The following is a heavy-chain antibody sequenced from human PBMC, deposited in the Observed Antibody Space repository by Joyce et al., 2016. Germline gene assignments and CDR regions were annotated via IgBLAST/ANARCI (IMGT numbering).Heavy chain of an antibody. D-gene: IGHD6-13*01. CDR1: GLTFSSYK. J-gene: IGHJ3*02. V-gene: IGHV3-21*01. Sequence: EVQLVESGGGLVKPGGSLRLSCADSGLTFSSYKMNWVRQSPVKVLEWVSSISSSSSYIYYADSVKGRFTISGDNAKSSLYLQMNSLRAEDTAVYYCARELNSNSWYFQRVDAFDIWGQGTMVTVSS. CDR2: ISSSSSYI. CDR3: ARELNSNSWYFQRVDAFDI.